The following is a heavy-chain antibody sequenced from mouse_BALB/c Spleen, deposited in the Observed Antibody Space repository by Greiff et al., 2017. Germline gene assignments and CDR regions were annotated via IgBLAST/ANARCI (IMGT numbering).Heavy chain of an antibody. V-gene: IGHV5-17*02. J-gene: IGHJ2*01. CDR2: ISSGSSTI. D-gene: IGHD2-14*01. CDR3: ATYRYEGGFDY. CDR1: GFTFSSFG. Sequence: DVLLVESGGGLVQPGGSRQLSCAASGFTFSSFGMHWVRQAPEKGLEWVAYISSGSSTIYYADTVKGRFTISRDNPKNTLFLQMTSLRSEDTAMYYCATYRYEGGFDYWGQGTTLTVSS.